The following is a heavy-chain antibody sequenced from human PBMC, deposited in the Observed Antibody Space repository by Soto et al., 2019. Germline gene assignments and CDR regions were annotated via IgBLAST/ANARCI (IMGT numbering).Heavy chain of an antibody. J-gene: IGHJ4*02. CDR2: INPSGGST. Sequence: GASVKVSCKASGYTFTSYYMHWVRQAPGQGLEWMGIINPSGGSTSYAQKFQGRVTMTRDTSTSTVYMELSSLRSEDTAVYYCASIGSGWSTGTTVDYWGQGTLVTVSS. V-gene: IGHV1-46*03. D-gene: IGHD6-19*01. CDR3: ASIGSGWSTGTTVDY. CDR1: GYTFTSYY.